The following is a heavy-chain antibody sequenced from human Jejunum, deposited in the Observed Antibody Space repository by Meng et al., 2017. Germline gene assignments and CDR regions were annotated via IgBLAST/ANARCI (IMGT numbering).Heavy chain of an antibody. J-gene: IGHJ4*02. D-gene: IGHD1-26*01. V-gene: IGHV4-61*01. CDR2: IYYSGST. CDR3: ARVILYSGSYYFDS. Sequence: QGQLQESGPGLVRPSATLSLPCTFSGDSVSSDNYYWSWIRQPPGKGLEWIGYIYYSGSTDHNPSLKSRVTMSVDTSRNQFSLNLSSVTAADTAVYYCARVILYSGSYYFDSWGQGTLVTVSS. CDR1: GDSVSSDNYY.